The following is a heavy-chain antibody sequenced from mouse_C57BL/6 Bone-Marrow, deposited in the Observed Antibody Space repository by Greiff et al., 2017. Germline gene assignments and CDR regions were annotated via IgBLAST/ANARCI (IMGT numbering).Heavy chain of an antibody. D-gene: IGHD1-1*01. J-gene: IGHJ2*01. V-gene: IGHV14-4*01. CDR1: GFNIKDDY. Sequence: EVKLVESGAELVRPGASVKLSCTASGFNIKDDYMHWVKQRPEQGLEWIGWIDPENGDTEYASKFQGKATITADTSSNTAYLQLSSLTSEDTAVYYCTLPSITTVVALDYWGQGTTLTVSS. CDR3: TLPSITTVVALDY. CDR2: IDPENGDT.